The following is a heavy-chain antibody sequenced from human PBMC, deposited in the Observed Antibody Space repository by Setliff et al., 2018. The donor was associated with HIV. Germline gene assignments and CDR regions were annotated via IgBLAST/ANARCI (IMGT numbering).Heavy chain of an antibody. CDR1: GATIHYHY. Sequence: SETLSLTCSISGATIHYHYWSWIRQSPGKGLGWIGYVDYGGDTEYNPSLQSRATISRDPSKHQVSLKLTSATAADTAVYYCTRVDSSRGLHAFDIWG. V-gene: IGHV4-59*11. CDR3: TRVDSSRGLHAFDI. D-gene: IGHD6-13*01. J-gene: IGHJ3*02. CDR2: VDYGGDT.